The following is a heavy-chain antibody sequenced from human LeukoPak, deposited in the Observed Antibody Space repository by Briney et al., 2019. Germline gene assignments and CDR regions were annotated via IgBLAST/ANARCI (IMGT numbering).Heavy chain of an antibody. J-gene: IGHJ6*02. CDR3: ARGRPIGRSLDYYYGMDV. V-gene: IGHV4-59*12. CDR1: GGSINSAS. Sequence: SETLSLTCTVSGGSINSASWTWIRQPPGKGLEWMGFTSYTGSTSYNPSLGSRVTMAVDTSKNQFSLKLSSVTAADTAVYYCARGRPIGRSLDYYYGMDVWGQGTTVTVSS. CDR2: TSYTGST.